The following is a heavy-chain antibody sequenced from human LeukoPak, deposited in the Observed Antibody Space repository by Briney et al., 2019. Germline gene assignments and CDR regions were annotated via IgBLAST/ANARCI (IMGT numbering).Heavy chain of an antibody. CDR2: MNPNSGNT. V-gene: IGHV1-8*01. CDR3: ARDHLYSSSWGSRYGMDV. CDR1: GYTFTSYD. J-gene: IGHJ6*02. Sequence: ASVKVSCKASGYTFTSYDINWVRQATGQGLEWMGWMNPNSGNTGYAQKFQGRVTMTRNTSISTAYMELSSLRSEDTAAYYCARDHLYSSSWGSRYGMDVWGQGTTVTVSS. D-gene: IGHD6-13*01.